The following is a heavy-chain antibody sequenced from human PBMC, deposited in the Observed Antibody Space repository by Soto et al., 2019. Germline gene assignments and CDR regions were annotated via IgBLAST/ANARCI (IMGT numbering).Heavy chain of an antibody. CDR3: AREHYGDYHGDSDY. CDR2: ISAYNGNT. V-gene: IGHV1-18*04. J-gene: IGHJ4*02. CDR1: GYTFTSYG. D-gene: IGHD4-17*01. Sequence: ASVKVSCKASGYTFTSYGISWVRQAPGQGLEWMGWISAYNGNTNYAQKLQGRVTMTTDTSTSTAYMELRSLRSDDTAVYYCAREHYGDYHGDSDYWGQGTLVTVSS.